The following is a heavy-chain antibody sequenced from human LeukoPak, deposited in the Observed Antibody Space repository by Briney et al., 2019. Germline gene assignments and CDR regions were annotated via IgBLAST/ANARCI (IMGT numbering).Heavy chain of an antibody. Sequence: GGSLRLSCAASGFTFSSYGMHWVRQAPGKGLEWVAVIWYDGSNKYYADSVKGRFTISRDNSKNTLYLQMNSLRAEDTAVYYCARDSSTKDYYDSSGYDPYSDYWGQGTLVTVSS. CDR1: GFTFSSYG. CDR2: IWYDGSNK. D-gene: IGHD3-22*01. J-gene: IGHJ4*02. V-gene: IGHV3-33*01. CDR3: ARDSSTKDYYDSSGYDPYSDY.